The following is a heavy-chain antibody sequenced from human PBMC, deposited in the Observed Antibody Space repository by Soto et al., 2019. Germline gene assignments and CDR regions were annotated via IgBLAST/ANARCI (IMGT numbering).Heavy chain of an antibody. Sequence: QVQLVQSGAEVKKPGASVKVSCKASGYTFTSYDINWVRQATGQGLEWMGWMNPNSGNTGYAQKFQGRVTMTRNTSISTAYMELSSLRSEVTPVYYCAGERTGAASVDVWGQGSTVTVSS. CDR2: MNPNSGNT. J-gene: IGHJ6*02. V-gene: IGHV1-8*01. D-gene: IGHD1-1*01. CDR1: GYTFTSYD. CDR3: AGERTGAASVDV.